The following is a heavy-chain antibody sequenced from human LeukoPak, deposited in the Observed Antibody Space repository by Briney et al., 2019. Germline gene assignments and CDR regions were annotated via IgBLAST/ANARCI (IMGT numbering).Heavy chain of an antibody. CDR1: GFTFSSYV. V-gene: IGHV3-23*01. CDR3: ARDPRTVRI. D-gene: IGHD1-1*01. CDR2: ISGSGGST. J-gene: IGHJ4*02. Sequence: GGSLRLSCAASGFTFSSYVMTWVRQAPGKGLEWVSAISGSGGSTYYADSVKGRFTISRDNSKNTLYLQMDSLRVEDTAIYYCARDPRTVRIWGQGTLVTVSS.